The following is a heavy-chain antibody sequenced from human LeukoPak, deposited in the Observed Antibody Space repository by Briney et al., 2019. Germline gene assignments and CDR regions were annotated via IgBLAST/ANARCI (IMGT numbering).Heavy chain of an antibody. V-gene: IGHV4-4*09. CDR3: ASLADTTLANYFFDY. CDR1: GGSISGYY. D-gene: IGHD1-26*01. CDR2: IYPSEST. J-gene: IGHJ4*02. Sequence: SETLSLTCTVSGGSISGYYWTWNRQPPGKGLEWIGYIYPSESTNYNPSLKSRVTISVDPSKNQFSLKLRSVSAADAAIYYCASLADTTLANYFFDYWGQGTLVTVSS.